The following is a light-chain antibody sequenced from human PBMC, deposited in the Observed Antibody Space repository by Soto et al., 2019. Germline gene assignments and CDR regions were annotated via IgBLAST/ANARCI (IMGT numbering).Light chain of an antibody. J-gene: IGKJ4*01. CDR1: QSVSSN. CDR2: GAS. CDR3: QQYGSSPLT. V-gene: IGKV3-20*01. Sequence: IVMTQSPATLSVSLWERATLSCRASQSVSSNLAWYQQKPGQAPRLLIYGASSRATGIPDRFSGSGSGTDFTLTISRLEPEDFAVYYCQQYGSSPLTFGGGTKVDIK.